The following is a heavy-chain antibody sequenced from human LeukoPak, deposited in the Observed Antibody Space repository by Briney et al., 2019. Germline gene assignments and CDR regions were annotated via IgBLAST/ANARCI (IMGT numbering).Heavy chain of an antibody. Sequence: SETLSLTCTVSGVSISSYYWSWIRQPPGKGLEWIGYIYYSASTNYNPSLKSRVTISVDTSKNQFSLKLSSVTAADTAVYYCARRPYYYDSSGYYDAFDIWGQGTMVTVSS. D-gene: IGHD3-22*01. V-gene: IGHV4-59*08. CDR1: GVSISSYY. J-gene: IGHJ3*02. CDR3: ARRPYYYDSSGYYDAFDI. CDR2: IYYSAST.